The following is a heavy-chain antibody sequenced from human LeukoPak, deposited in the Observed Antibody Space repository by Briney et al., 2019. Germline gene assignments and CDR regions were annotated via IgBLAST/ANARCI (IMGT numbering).Heavy chain of an antibody. Sequence: QSGGSLRLSCAASGFTFSSYGMHWVRQAPGKGLEWVAFIRYDGSNKYYADSVKGRFTISRDNSKNTLYLQMNSLRAEDTAVYYCAKSGSVYYDSSGYYSYYFDYWGQGTLVTVSS. V-gene: IGHV3-30*02. D-gene: IGHD3-22*01. CDR3: AKSGSVYYDSSGYYSYYFDY. CDR2: IRYDGSNK. CDR1: GFTFSSYG. J-gene: IGHJ4*02.